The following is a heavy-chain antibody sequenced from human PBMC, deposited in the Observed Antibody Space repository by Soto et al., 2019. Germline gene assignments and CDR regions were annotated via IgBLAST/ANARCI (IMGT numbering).Heavy chain of an antibody. CDR3: ARRFAYYDSSGYKDYYGMDV. Sequence: SSETLSLTCTVSGGSISSYYWSWIRQPPGKGLEWSGYIYYSVSTNSNPSLKSRVTISVDTSKNQFSLKLSSVTAADTAVYYCARRFAYYDSSGYKDYYGMDVWGQGTTVTVAS. CDR1: GGSISSYY. CDR2: IYYSVST. J-gene: IGHJ6*02. D-gene: IGHD3-22*01. V-gene: IGHV4-59*08.